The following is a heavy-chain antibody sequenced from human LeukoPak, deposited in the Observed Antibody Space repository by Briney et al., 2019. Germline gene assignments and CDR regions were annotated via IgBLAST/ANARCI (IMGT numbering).Heavy chain of an antibody. J-gene: IGHJ4*02. D-gene: IGHD5-18*01. CDR1: GVTVSTNC. Sequence: GGALRLSCAASGVTVSTNCMTWVRQAPGKGLEWASTIYSGGTTYYAASVMGRFTISRHNSRNTLYLQMNSLRAEDTAVYYCARVDTVMAYYFDLWGQGTLVTVSS. CDR3: ARVDTVMAYYFDL. V-gene: IGHV3-53*04. CDR2: IYSGGTT.